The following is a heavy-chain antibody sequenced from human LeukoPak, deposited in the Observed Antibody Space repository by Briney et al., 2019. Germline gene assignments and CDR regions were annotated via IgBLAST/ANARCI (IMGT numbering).Heavy chain of an antibody. J-gene: IGHJ4*02. Sequence: GGSLRLSCAASGFTFSSYAMSWVRQAPGKGLEWVSAISGSGGSTYYADSVKGRFTISRDNSKNTLYLQMNSLRAEDTAVYYCAKDLISGWYTGVYFDYWGQGTLVTVSS. V-gene: IGHV3-23*01. D-gene: IGHD6-19*01. CDR1: GFTFSSYA. CDR3: AKDLISGWYTGVYFDY. CDR2: ISGSGGST.